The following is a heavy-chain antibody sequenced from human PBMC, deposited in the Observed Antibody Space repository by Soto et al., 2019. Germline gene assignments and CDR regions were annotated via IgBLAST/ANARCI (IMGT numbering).Heavy chain of an antibody. CDR1: GSTFRSSE. J-gene: IGHJ4*02. D-gene: IGHD3-10*02. V-gene: IGHV3-48*03. Sequence: PGGSLRLSCAASGSTFRSSEMHWVRQAPGKGLEWVSYISKSSSVIYYADSVKGRFTISRDNSKNTLYLQMNSLRAEDTAVYYCAKDVLSIAPYYFDYWGQGTLVTVSS. CDR2: ISKSSSVI. CDR3: AKDVLSIAPYYFDY.